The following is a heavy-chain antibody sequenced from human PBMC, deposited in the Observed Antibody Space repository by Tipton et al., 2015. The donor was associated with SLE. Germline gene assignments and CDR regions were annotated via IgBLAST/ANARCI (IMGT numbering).Heavy chain of an antibody. CDR2: IYTGGDT. Sequence: SLRLSREASGFQFNNYAMSWVRQAPGKGLEWVSVIYTGGDTYYADSVKGRLTISRDNSKNTVYLQMNSLRPEDTAVYYCARRAVTNDWYFDLWGRGTLVTVSS. CDR3: ARRAVTNDWYFDL. J-gene: IGHJ2*01. V-gene: IGHV3-23*03. D-gene: IGHD4-17*01. CDR1: GFQFNNYA.